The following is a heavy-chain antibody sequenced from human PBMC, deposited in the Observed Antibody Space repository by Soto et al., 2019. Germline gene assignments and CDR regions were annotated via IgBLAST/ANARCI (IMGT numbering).Heavy chain of an antibody. CDR3: ARGLLLWFGELSLGMDV. D-gene: IGHD3-10*01. J-gene: IGHJ6*02. V-gene: IGHV3-33*01. CDR2: IWYDGSNK. Sequence: ESGGGVVQPGRSLRLSCAASGFTFSSYGMHWVRQAPGKGLEWVAVIWYDGSNKYYADSVKGRFTISRDNSKNTLYLQMNSLRAEDTAVYYCARGLLLWFGELSLGMDVWGQGTTVTVSS. CDR1: GFTFSSYG.